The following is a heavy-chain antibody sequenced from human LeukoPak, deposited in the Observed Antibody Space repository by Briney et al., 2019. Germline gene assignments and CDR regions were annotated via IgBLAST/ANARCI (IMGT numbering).Heavy chain of an antibody. D-gene: IGHD4-11*01. CDR1: GFTFNSYA. CDR3: AKDRYSNYGNWFDP. V-gene: IGHV3-23*01. CDR2: ISGSGGST. J-gene: IGHJ5*02. Sequence: GGSLRLSCAASGFTFNSYAMSWVRQAPGKGLEWVSSISGSGGSTYYADSVKGRFTISRDNSKNTLYLQMISLRAEDTAVYYCAKDRYSNYGNWFDPWGQGTLVTVFS.